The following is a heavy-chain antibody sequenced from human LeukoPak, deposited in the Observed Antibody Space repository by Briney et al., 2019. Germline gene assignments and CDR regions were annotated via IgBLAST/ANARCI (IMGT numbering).Heavy chain of an antibody. Sequence: GGSLRLSCAGSGFTFSRYWMTWVRQAPGKGLEWMANIKPDGSQENYVDSAKGRFTISRDNDKESLFLQMNSLRDEDTAVYYCVRVGFSDEGFDHWGQGTLVTVSS. V-gene: IGHV3-7*01. J-gene: IGHJ4*02. D-gene: IGHD2-21*01. CDR1: GFTFSRYW. CDR2: IKPDGSQE. CDR3: VRVGFSDEGFDH.